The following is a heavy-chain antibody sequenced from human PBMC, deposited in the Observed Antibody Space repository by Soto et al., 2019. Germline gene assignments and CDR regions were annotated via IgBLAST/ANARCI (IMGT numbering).Heavy chain of an antibody. CDR2: IYYSGST. CDR3: ASSDYDIGFDY. CDR1: GGSISSGGYY. Sequence: SETLSLTCTVSGGSISSGGYYWSWIRQHPGKGLEWIGYIYYSGSTYYNPSLKSRVTISVDTSKSQFSLKLSSVTAADTAVYYCASSDYDIGFDYWGQGTLVTVSS. J-gene: IGHJ4*02. D-gene: IGHD3-9*01. V-gene: IGHV4-31*03.